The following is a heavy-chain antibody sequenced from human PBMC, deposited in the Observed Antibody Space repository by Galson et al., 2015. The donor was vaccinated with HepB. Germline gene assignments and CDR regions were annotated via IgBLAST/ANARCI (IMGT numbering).Heavy chain of an antibody. D-gene: IGHD3-22*01. CDR2: ISSSSSYI. CDR1: GFTFSSYS. V-gene: IGHV3-21*01. J-gene: IGHJ3*02. Sequence: SLRLSCAASGFTFSSYSMNWVRQAPGRGLEWVSSISSSSSYIYYADSVKGRFTISRDNAKNSLYLQMNSLRAEDTAVYYCARYDSSGYFDAFDIWGQGTMVTVSS. CDR3: ARYDSSGYFDAFDI.